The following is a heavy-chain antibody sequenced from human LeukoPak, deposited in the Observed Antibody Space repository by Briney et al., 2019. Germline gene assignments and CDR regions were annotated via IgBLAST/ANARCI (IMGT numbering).Heavy chain of an antibody. CDR2: IDSTGST. D-gene: IGHD5-18*01. J-gene: IGHJ3*02. CDR3: ARRERLGYSYGRGTLDI. V-gene: IGHV3-66*01. CDR1: GFTVSSNF. Sequence: PGGSLRLSCAASGFTVSSNFMSWVRQAPGKGLEWVSFIDSTGSTYYADSVKGRFTISRDNSRNTLYLQMSSLRVEDTAVYYCARRERLGYSYGRGTLDIWGQGTMVTVSS.